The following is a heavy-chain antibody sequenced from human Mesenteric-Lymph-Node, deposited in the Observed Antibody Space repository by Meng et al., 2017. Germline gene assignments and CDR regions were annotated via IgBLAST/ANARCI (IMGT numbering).Heavy chain of an antibody. V-gene: IGHV3-7*01. CDR1: GFTFSNYW. D-gene: IGHD1-7*01. CDR2: IKPDGTGT. CDR3: VRGGMSRGELY. J-gene: IGHJ4*02. Sequence: GESLKISCAASGFTFSNYWMNWIRQVPGKGLECVANIKPDGTGTNYVDSVKGRFTISRNNAKNTLYLQMNSVRAEDSAVYYCVRGGMSRGELYWGQGTLVTVSS.